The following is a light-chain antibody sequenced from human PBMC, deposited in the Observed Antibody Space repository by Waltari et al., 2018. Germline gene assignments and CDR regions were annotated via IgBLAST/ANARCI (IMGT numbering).Light chain of an antibody. Sequence: DIQLTQSQSSLSASVGDRVTITCRASQTISVYLNWYQQKPGKAPKLLIYGASTLQSGVPSRFSGSGSGTEFTLTISSLQPEDFATYYCQQSFSALGVTFGGGTKVEIK. J-gene: IGKJ4*01. V-gene: IGKV1-39*01. CDR1: QTISVY. CDR2: GAS. CDR3: QQSFSALGVT.